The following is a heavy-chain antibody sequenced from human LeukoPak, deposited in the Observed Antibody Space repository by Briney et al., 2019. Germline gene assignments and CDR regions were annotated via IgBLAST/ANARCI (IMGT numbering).Heavy chain of an antibody. J-gene: IGHJ4*02. CDR1: GFTFSSYS. V-gene: IGHV3-21*01. CDR2: ISSSSSYI. CDR3: ATYYDFWSGYSPPFDY. Sequence: GGPLRLSCAASGFTFSSYSMNWVRQAPGKGLEWVSSISSSSSYIYYADSVKGRFTISRDNAKNSLYLQMNSLRAEDTAVYYCATYYDFWSGYSPPFDYWGQGTLVTVSS. D-gene: IGHD3-3*01.